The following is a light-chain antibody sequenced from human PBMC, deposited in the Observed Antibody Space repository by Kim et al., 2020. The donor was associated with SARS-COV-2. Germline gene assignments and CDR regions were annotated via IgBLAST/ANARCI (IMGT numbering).Light chain of an antibody. V-gene: IGLV3-21*04. CDR2: YDS. CDR3: QVWDSSSDHVV. J-gene: IGLJ2*01. CDR1: NSGSKS. Sequence: APGKTARITCRGNNSGSKSVHWYQQKPGQAPVLVIYYDSDRPSGIPERFSGSNSGNTATLTISRVEAGDEADYYCQVWDSSSDHVVFGGGTKVTVL.